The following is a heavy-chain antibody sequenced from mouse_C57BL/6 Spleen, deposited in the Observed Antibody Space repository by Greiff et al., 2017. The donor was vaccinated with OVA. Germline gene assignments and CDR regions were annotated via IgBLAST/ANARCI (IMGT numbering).Heavy chain of an antibody. CDR3: AIFYYGSSPFAY. D-gene: IGHD1-1*01. Sequence: VQLQQSGAELARPGASVKLSCKASGYTFTSYGISWVKQRPGQGLEWIGEIYPRSGNTYYNEKFKGKATLTADKSSSTAYMELRSLTSEDSAVYFCAIFYYGSSPFAYWGQGTLVTVSA. CDR1: GYTFTSYG. V-gene: IGHV1-81*01. CDR2: IYPRSGNT. J-gene: IGHJ3*01.